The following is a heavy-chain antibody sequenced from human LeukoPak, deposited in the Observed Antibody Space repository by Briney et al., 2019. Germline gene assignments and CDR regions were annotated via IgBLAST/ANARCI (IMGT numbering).Heavy chain of an antibody. Sequence: SGGSLRLSWAASGFTFSSYAMSWVRQAPGKGLEWVSTISGSGAYTYYADSVKGRFTISRDNSKNTLYLQMNSLRAEDTAVYYCAKYFASGSYYKLPHWGQGTLVTVSS. CDR1: GFTFSSYA. D-gene: IGHD3-10*01. J-gene: IGHJ1*01. CDR2: ISGSGAYT. V-gene: IGHV3-23*01. CDR3: AKYFASGSYYKLPH.